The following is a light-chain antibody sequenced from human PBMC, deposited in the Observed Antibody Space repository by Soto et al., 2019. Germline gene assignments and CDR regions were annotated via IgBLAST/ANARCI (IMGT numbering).Light chain of an antibody. J-gene: IGKJ2*01. CDR3: HQYGSSPPYT. V-gene: IGKV3-20*01. CDR1: QSVTNNY. Sequence: EVVLTQSPGTLSLSPGERATLSCRASQSVTNNYLAWYQQRPGQAPRLLIFGSSDRATGIPDRFSGSGSVTDFTLTISRLEPEDFAVYYCHQYGSSPPYTFGQGTKLEIK. CDR2: GSS.